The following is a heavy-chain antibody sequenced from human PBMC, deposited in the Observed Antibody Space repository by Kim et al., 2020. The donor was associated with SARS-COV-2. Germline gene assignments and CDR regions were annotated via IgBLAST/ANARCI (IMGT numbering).Heavy chain of an antibody. D-gene: IGHD5-18*01. CDR3: ARGAPGAENRYSYDGRSATRSS. Sequence: SETLSLTCTVSGGSISSAAYYWTWIRQQPGKGLEWLGYLYYSGSTSSNPSLRSRLSMSMDTTKNQFSLKLRSVTAADTGVYYCARGAPGAENRYSYDGRSATRSSWRRGTL. J-gene: IGHJ2*01. CDR2: LYYSGST. CDR1: GGSISSAAYY. V-gene: IGHV4-31*03.